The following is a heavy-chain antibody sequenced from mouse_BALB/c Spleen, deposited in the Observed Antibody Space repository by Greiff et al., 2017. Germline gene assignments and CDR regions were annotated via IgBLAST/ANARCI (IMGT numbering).Heavy chain of an antibody. V-gene: IGHV14-3*02. D-gene: IGHD2-10*01. CDR2: IDPANGNT. J-gene: IGHJ3*01. CDR1: GFNIKDPY. CDR3: ARSTYYEVAY. Sequence: EVQLQQSGAELVKPGASVKLSCTASGFNIKDPYMHWVKQRPEQGLEWIGRIDPANGNTKYDPKFQGKATITADTSSNTAYLQLSSLTSEDTAVYYCARSTYYEVAYWGQGTLVTVSA.